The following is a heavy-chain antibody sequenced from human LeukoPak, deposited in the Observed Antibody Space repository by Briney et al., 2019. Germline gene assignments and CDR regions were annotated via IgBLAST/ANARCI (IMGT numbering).Heavy chain of an antibody. CDR2: IHTSGIT. CDR3: AGDLGSNYVYFDY. Sequence: SETLSLTCTVSGGSISSHYWSWIRQPAGQGLEYIGRIHTSGITNYNPSLKSRFTMSVDTSKNQFSLKLGSVTAAGTAVYCCAGDLGSNYVYFDYWGQGSLVTVSS. V-gene: IGHV4-4*07. J-gene: IGHJ4*02. D-gene: IGHD1-26*01. CDR1: GGSISSHY.